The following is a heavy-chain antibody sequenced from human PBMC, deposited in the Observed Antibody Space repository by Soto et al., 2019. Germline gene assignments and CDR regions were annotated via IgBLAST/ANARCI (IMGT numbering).Heavy chain of an antibody. D-gene: IGHD6-19*01. CDR1: GGSISSNNW. CDR2: IYHRGNT. CDR3: ARWGSGWSPDC. J-gene: IGHJ4*02. Sequence: QVQLQESGPGLVKPPGTLSLTCAISGGSISSNNWWSWVRQAPGKGLEWIGEIYHRGNTNYNPSLKSRVTISGDKSKNQFSLKLTSVTAADTAVYYCARWGSGWSPDCWGQGTLVTVSS. V-gene: IGHV4-4*03.